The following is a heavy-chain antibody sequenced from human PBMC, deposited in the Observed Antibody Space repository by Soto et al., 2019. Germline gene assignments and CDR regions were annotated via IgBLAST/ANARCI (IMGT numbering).Heavy chain of an antibody. CDR3: ARRVYYYGSGSYFPADAFDI. CDR1: GYTFTSYD. Sequence: GASVKVSCKASGYTFTSYDINWVRQATGQGLEWMGWMNPNSGNTGYAQKFQGRVTMTRNTSISTAYTELSSLRSEDTAVYYCARRVYYYGSGSYFPADAFDIWGQGTMVTVSS. D-gene: IGHD3-10*01. CDR2: MNPNSGNT. V-gene: IGHV1-8*01. J-gene: IGHJ3*02.